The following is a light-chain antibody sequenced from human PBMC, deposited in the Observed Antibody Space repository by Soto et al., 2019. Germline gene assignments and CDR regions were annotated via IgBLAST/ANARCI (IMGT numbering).Light chain of an antibody. V-gene: IGKV3-20*01. CDR1: PSVTNF. CDR3: QQYGDSPRT. CDR2: GAS. Sequence: EIVLTQSPGTLSLSPGERATLSCRASPSVTNFLAWYQQKPGQAPRLLISGASSRATGIPDRFSGSGSGTDFTLTISRLEPEDFAVYYCQQYGDSPRTFGQGTKVDIK. J-gene: IGKJ1*01.